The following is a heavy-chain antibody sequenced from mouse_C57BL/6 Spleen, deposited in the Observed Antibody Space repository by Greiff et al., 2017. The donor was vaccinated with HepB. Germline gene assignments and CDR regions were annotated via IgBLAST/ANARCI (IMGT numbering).Heavy chain of an antibody. V-gene: IGHV5-9-1*02. J-gene: IGHJ2*01. CDR3: TREVLGRGYFDY. CDR2: ISSGGDYI. Sequence: DVQLVESGEGLVKPGGSLKLSCAASGFTFSSYAMSWVRQTPEKRLEWVAYISSGGDYIYYADTVKGRFTISRDNARNTLYLQMSSLKSEDTAMYYCTREVLGRGYFDYWGQGTTLTVSS. D-gene: IGHD4-1*01. CDR1: GFTFSSYA.